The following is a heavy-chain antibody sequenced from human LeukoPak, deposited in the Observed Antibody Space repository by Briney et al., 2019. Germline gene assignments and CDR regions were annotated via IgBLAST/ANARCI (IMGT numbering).Heavy chain of an antibody. J-gene: IGHJ4*02. CDR1: GFTFSSYS. D-gene: IGHD5-18*01. Sequence: PGGSLRLSCAASGFTFSSYSMNWVRQAPGKGLEWVSSISSSSSYIYYADSVKGRFTISRDNAKNSLYLQMNSLRAEDTAVYYCARKGGYSYGDYYFDYWGQGTLVTVSS. CDR2: ISSSSSYI. CDR3: ARKGGYSYGDYYFDY. V-gene: IGHV3-21*01.